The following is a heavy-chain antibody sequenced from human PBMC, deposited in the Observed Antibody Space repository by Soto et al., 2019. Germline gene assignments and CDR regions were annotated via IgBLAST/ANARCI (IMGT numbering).Heavy chain of an antibody. J-gene: IGHJ4*02. D-gene: IGHD3-16*01. Sequence: SETLSLTCAVYGGSFSGYYWSWIRQPPGKGLEWIGEINHSGSTNYNPSLKSRVTISADTSKNQFSLKLSSVTAADTAVYYCARARPPYDYVWGSSQYYFDYWGQGTLVTVSS. CDR3: ARARPPYDYVWGSSQYYFDY. CDR2: INHSGST. CDR1: GGSFSGYY. V-gene: IGHV4-34*01.